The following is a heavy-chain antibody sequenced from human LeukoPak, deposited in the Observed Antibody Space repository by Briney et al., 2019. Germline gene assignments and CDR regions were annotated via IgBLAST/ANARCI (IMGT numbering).Heavy chain of an antibody. CDR3: ARVTGTTPFDS. V-gene: IGHV4-4*02. D-gene: IGHD1-1*01. CDR2: ISHSGNT. Sequence: SGTLSLTCAVSGGSISSSNWWSWVRQPPGKGLEWIGEISHSGNTNYNPSLESRVTISVDKSKNQFSLKLSSVTAADTAVYFCARVTGTTPFDSWGQGTLVTVSS. J-gene: IGHJ4*02. CDR1: GGSISSSNW.